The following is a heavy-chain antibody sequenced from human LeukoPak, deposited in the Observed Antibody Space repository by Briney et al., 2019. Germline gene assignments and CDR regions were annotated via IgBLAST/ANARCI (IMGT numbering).Heavy chain of an antibody. V-gene: IGHV4-34*01. J-gene: IGHJ5*02. CDR3: ARGNHDFWSGYYRRFDP. CDR2: INHSGST. CDR1: GGSFSGYY. Sequence: PSETLSLTCAVDGGSFSGYYWSWIRQPPGKGLEWIGEINHSGSTNYNPSLKSRVTISVDTSKNQFSLKLSSVTAADTAVYYCARGNHDFWSGYYRRFDPWGQGTLVTVSS. D-gene: IGHD3-3*01.